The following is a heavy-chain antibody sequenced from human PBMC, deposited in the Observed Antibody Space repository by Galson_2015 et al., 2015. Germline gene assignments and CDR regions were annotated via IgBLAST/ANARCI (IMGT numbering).Heavy chain of an antibody. V-gene: IGHV1-18*01. D-gene: IGHD2-15*01. Sequence: GWISAYNGTTNYAQKLQGRVTMTTDTSTSTAYMELRSLRSDDTAVYYCARVFFDFRGGSPEGYDYWGQGTLVTVSS. CDR2: ISAYNGTT. J-gene: IGHJ4*02. CDR3: ARVFFDFRGGSPEGYDY.